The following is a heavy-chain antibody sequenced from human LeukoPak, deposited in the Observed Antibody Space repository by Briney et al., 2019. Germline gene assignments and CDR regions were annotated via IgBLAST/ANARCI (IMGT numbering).Heavy chain of an antibody. D-gene: IGHD6-13*01. CDR3: ARDQNSSSWLPYYYYYYMDV. CDR2: INHSGST. V-gene: IGHV4-34*01. Sequence: GSLRLSCEASGFTFSSHAMNWVRQAPGKGLEWIGEINHSGSTNYNPSLKSRVTISVDTSKNQFSLKLSSVTAADTAVYYCARDQNSSSWLPYYYYYYMDVWGKGTTVTISS. CDR1: GFTFSSHA. J-gene: IGHJ6*03.